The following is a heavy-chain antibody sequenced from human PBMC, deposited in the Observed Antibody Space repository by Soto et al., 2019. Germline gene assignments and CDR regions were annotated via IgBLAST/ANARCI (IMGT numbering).Heavy chain of an antibody. V-gene: IGHV1-2*04. Sequence: ASVKVSCKASGYTFTGYYMHWVRQAPGQGLEWMGWINPNSGGTNYAQKYQGWVTMTRDTSISTAYMELSRLRSDDTDVYYRAGVFLTYYYDSSGYYDYYGMDVWGQGTTVTVSS. CDR1: GYTFTGYY. CDR2: INPNSGGT. D-gene: IGHD3-22*01. J-gene: IGHJ6*02. CDR3: AGVFLTYYYDSSGYYDYYGMDV.